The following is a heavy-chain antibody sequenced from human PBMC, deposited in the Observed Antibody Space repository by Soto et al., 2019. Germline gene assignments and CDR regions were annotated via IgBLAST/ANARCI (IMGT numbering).Heavy chain of an antibody. J-gene: IGHJ4*02. CDR2: IIPILGIA. D-gene: IGHD6-6*01. V-gene: IGHV1-69*02. CDR3: ARISSSSIPNDY. Sequence: SVKVSCKASGGTFSSYTISWVRQAPGQGLEWMGRIIPILGIANYAQKFQGRVTITADKSTSTAYMELSSLRSEDTAVYYCARISSSSIPNDYWGQGTLVTVSS. CDR1: GGTFSSYT.